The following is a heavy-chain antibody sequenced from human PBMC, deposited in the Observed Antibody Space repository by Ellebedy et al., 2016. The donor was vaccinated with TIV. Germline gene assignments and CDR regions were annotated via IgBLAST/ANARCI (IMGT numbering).Heavy chain of an antibody. J-gene: IGHJ4*02. D-gene: IGHD6-19*01. V-gene: IGHV3-7*01. CDR2: IKQDGSER. CDR3: ARDQGWEVAGTTRFDC. Sequence: PGGSLRLSCAASGFTFSSYWMSWVRQAPGTGLEWVASIKQDGSERPYVDSVKGRFTISRDNAKNSLYLQISSLRAEDTAVYYCARDQGWEVAGTTRFDCWGQGTLVTVSS. CDR1: GFTFSSYW.